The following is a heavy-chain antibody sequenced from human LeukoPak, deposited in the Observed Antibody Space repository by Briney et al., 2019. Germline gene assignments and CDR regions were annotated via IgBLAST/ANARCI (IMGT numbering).Heavy chain of an antibody. CDR2: INHSGST. D-gene: IGHD6-13*01. V-gene: IGHV4-34*01. CDR1: GGSFSGYY. J-gene: IGHJ4*02. Sequence: PSETLSLTCAVYGGSFSGYYWSWIRQPPGKGLEWIGEINHSGSTNYNPSLKSRVTISVDTSENQFSLKLSSVTAADTAVYYCASIAAAVYFDYWGQGTLVTVSS. CDR3: ASIAAAVYFDY.